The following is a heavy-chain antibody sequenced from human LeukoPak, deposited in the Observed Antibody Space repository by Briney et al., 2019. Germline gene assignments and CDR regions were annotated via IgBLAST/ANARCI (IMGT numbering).Heavy chain of an antibody. CDR2: INHSGST. D-gene: IGHD3-22*01. CDR1: GGSFSGYY. CDR3: ARRIVVVTQPFDY. Sequence: SETLSLTCAVYGGSFSGYYWSWIRQPRGKGLEWIGEINHSGSTNYNPSLKSRVTISVDTSKNQFSLKLSSVTAADTAVYYCARRIVVVTQPFDYWGQGTLVTVSS. J-gene: IGHJ4*02. V-gene: IGHV4-34*01.